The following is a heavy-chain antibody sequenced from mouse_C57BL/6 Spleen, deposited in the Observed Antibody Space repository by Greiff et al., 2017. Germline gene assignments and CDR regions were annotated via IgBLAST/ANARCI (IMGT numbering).Heavy chain of an antibody. V-gene: IGHV14-1*01. CDR3: AMGYCGSSALLDD. Sequence: VQLQQPGAELVRPGASVKLSCTASGFNINDYYMHWVKQRPEQGLEWIGRIDPEDGDTEYAPKFQGKATLTADTSSNTAYMQLSCLTSAGTAGYYCAMGYCGSSALLDDWGQGTTLTVSS. D-gene: IGHD1-1*02. CDR2: IDPEDGDT. J-gene: IGHJ2*01. CDR1: GFNINDYY.